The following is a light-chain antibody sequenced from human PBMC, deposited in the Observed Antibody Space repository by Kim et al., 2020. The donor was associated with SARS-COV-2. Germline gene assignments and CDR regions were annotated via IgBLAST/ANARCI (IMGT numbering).Light chain of an antibody. CDR1: SSINGNNY. CDR2: DNN. CDR3: GTWDSSLWV. Sequence: PGKKVTISCSGSSSINGNNYVSWYQQLPGTAPKLLIYDNNKRPSGIPDRFSGSKSGASATLGITGLQTGDEADYYCGTWDSSLWVFGGGTQLTVL. J-gene: IGLJ3*02. V-gene: IGLV1-51*01.